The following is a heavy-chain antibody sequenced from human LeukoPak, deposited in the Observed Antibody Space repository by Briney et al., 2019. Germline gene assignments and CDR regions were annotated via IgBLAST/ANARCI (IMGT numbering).Heavy chain of an antibody. Sequence: PGGSLRLSCATSGFTFSNAWMNWVRQAPGKGLEWVGRIRSNSDGGTIDYAAPVRGRFGLSRDDSKNTLYLQMNSLQTEDTAVYCCATDHYDITWGQGTLVSVSS. CDR3: ATDHYDIT. CDR1: GFTFSNAW. CDR2: IRSNSDGGTI. V-gene: IGHV3-15*07. D-gene: IGHD3-22*01. J-gene: IGHJ5*02.